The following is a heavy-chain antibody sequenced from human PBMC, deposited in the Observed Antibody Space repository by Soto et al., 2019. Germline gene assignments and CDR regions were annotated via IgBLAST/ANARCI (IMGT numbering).Heavy chain of an antibody. J-gene: IGHJ4*02. CDR2: ISYDGSNT. V-gene: IGHV3-30-3*01. Sequence: GGSLRLSCAVSGFTFSTYAMHWVRQAPGKGLEWVAVISYDGSNTYYADSVKGRFTISRDNMLYLQMNSLRAEDTAVYYCARNQGRSITCQLDYWGQGTMVTVSS. D-gene: IGHD2-2*01. CDR3: ARNQGRSITCQLDY. CDR1: GFTFSTYA.